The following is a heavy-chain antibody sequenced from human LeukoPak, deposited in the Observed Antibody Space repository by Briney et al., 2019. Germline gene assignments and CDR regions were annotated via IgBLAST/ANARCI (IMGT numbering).Heavy chain of an antibody. CDR2: IYDTGST. V-gene: IGHV4-59*01. D-gene: IGHD5-24*01. J-gene: IGHJ3*02. Sequence: SETLSLTCTVSGGSISNYYWAWIRQPPGKGLEWIGYIYDTGSTKYNPSLKSRLTISLHTSRNQFSLNLSSLSAADTAIYYCARVRNYPDAFDIWGQGRMVTVSS. CDR1: GGSISNYY. CDR3: ARVRNYPDAFDI.